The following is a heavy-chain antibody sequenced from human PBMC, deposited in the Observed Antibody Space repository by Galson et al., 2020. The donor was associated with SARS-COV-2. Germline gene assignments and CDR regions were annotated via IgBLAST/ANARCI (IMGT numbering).Heavy chain of an antibody. Sequence: GGSLRLSCSASGFTFSDFAMHWVRQAPGKGLEYVSAIYSNGGTSFYADSVNGRFTMSRDNAKNTFYLQMTGLRVEDTAFYYCLSFSSTRDNYWGQGTLVTVPS. CDR2: IYSNGGTS. CDR3: LSFSSTRDNY. V-gene: IGHV3-64D*09. D-gene: IGHD6-13*01. CDR1: GFTFSDFA. J-gene: IGHJ4*02.